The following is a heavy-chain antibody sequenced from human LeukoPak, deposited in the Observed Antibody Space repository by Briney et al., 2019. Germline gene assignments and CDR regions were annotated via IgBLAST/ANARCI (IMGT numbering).Heavy chain of an antibody. Sequence: PSETLSLTCTVSGGSISSSSYYWGWIRQPPGKGLEWIGSIYYSGRTYYNPSLKSRVTISVDTSKNQFSLKLSSMTAADTAVYYCARALRYFDWLPYGYWGQGTLVTVSS. CDR1: GGSISSSSYY. CDR3: ARALRYFDWLPYGY. V-gene: IGHV4-39*01. CDR2: IYYSGRT. J-gene: IGHJ4*02. D-gene: IGHD3-9*01.